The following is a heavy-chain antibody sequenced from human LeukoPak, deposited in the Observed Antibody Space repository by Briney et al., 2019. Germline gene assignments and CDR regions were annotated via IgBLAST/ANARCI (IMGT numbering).Heavy chain of an antibody. CDR3: ARGDTYYYGSGSYYIYDY. V-gene: IGHV4-34*01. J-gene: IGHJ4*02. CDR1: GGSFSGYY. D-gene: IGHD3-10*01. Sequence: SETLSLTCAVYGGSFSGYYWSWIRQLPGKGLEGIGEINHSGSTNYNPSLKSRVTISVDTSKNQFSLKPSSVTAADTAVYYCARGDTYYYGSGSYYIYDYWGQGTLVTVSS. CDR2: INHSGST.